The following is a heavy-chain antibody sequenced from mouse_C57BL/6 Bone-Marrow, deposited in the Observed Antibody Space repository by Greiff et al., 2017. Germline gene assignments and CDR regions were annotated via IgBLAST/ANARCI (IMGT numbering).Heavy chain of an antibody. CDR3: ARLLTLAY. Sequence: EVQRVESGGGLVQPGGSLKLSCAASGFTFSDYYMYWVRQTPEKRLEWVAYISNGGGSTYYPDTVKGRFTISRDNAKNTLYLQMSRLKSEDTAMYYCARLLTLAYWGQGTLVTVSA. V-gene: IGHV5-12*01. D-gene: IGHD4-1*01. J-gene: IGHJ3*01. CDR2: ISNGGGST. CDR1: GFTFSDYY.